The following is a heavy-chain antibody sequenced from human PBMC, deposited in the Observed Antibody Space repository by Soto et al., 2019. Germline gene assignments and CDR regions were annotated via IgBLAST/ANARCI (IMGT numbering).Heavy chain of an antibody. CDR3: ATQDFESGRSHLDY. CDR1: GYTFTHYA. V-gene: IGHV1-3*01. J-gene: IGHJ4*02. CDR2: INAANGNT. D-gene: IGHD3-10*01. Sequence: QVQVVQSGAEVKRPGASVKVSCKASGYTFTHYAIHWVRQAPGQRPELMGWINAANGNTKYSQTFQGRVTLTRDTSATTAYMELSSLSSEDTAVYYCATQDFESGRSHLDYWGQGTLVTVSS.